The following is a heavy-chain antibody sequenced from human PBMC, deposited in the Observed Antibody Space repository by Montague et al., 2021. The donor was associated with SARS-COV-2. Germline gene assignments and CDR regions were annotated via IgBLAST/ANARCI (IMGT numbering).Heavy chain of an antibody. CDR2: VYASGIT. Sequence: TRSLTCTVSGGSISSGSYYWSWIRQPAGKGLEWFGRVYASGITXYNPSLKSRVTISLDTSKNQFSMRLSSVTAADKALYYCIRGLASVDSWGQGTLVTVSS. CDR3: IRGLASVDS. CDR1: GGSISSGSYY. V-gene: IGHV4-61*02. J-gene: IGHJ5*01.